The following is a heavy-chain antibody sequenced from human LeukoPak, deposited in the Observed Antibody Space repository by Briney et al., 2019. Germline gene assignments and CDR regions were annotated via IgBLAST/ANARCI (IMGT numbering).Heavy chain of an antibody. D-gene: IGHD6-6*01. Sequence: SGALSLTCAVYGGSFSGYYWSWIRQPPGKGLEWIGEINHSGSTNYNPSLKSRVTISVDTSKNQFSLKLSSVTAADTAVYYCARGRPSYFDYWGQGTLVTVSS. CDR2: INHSGST. CDR1: GGSFSGYY. CDR3: ARGRPSYFDY. V-gene: IGHV4-34*01. J-gene: IGHJ4*02.